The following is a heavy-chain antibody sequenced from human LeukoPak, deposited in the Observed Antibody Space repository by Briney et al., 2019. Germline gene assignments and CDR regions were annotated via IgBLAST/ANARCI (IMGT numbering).Heavy chain of an antibody. J-gene: IGHJ3*02. Sequence: WASVKVSCKASGGTFSSYAISWVRQAPGQGLEWMGGIIPIFGTANYAQKFQGRVTITADESTSTAYMELSSLRSEDTAVYYCARGIGSVVDAFDIWGQGTMVTVSS. CDR2: IIPIFGTA. CDR1: GGTFSSYA. V-gene: IGHV1-69*13. CDR3: ARGIGSVVDAFDI. D-gene: IGHD1-26*01.